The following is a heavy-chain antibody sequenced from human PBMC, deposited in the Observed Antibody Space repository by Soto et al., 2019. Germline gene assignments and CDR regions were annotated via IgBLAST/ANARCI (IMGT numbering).Heavy chain of an antibody. CDR1: GYTFTGYY. CDR2: INPNSGGT. Sequence: GASVKVSCKASGYTFTGYYMHWVRQAPGQGLEWMGWINPNSGGTNYAQKFQGRVTMTRDTSISTAYMELSRLRSDDTAVYYCARGDTAMVTRQGFDYWGQGTLVTGS. D-gene: IGHD5-18*01. J-gene: IGHJ4*02. CDR3: ARGDTAMVTRQGFDY. V-gene: IGHV1-2*02.